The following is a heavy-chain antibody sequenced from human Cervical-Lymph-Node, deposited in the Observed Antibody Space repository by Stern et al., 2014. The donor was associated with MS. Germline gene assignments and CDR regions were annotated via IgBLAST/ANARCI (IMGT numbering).Heavy chain of an antibody. CDR2: ISNSGDGT. J-gene: IGHJ4*02. D-gene: IGHD2/OR15-2a*01. V-gene: IGHV3-23*01. Sequence: EVRLLESGGGLVQPGGSLRLSCAASGFTFRNHAMNWVRQAPGKGLEWISTISNSGDGTYYADSVTGRFTIARDSSKDTVFLQMSNLRVEDTAVYYCAKASRTSMFDYWGQGTLVTVSS. CDR3: AKASRTSMFDY. CDR1: GFTFRNHA.